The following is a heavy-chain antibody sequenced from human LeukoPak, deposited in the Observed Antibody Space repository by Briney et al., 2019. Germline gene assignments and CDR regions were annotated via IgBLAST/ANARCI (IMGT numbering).Heavy chain of an antibody. CDR2: FDPEDGET. CDR1: GYTLTELS. CDR3: ATERTYYYDSSGYPLVPFDP. J-gene: IGHJ5*02. Sequence: ASVKVSCKVSGYTLTELSMHWVRQAPGKGLEWMGGFDPEDGETIYAQKFQGRVTMTEDTSTDTAYMELSSLRSEGTAVYYCATERTYYYDSSGYPLVPFDPWGQGTLVTVSS. V-gene: IGHV1-24*01. D-gene: IGHD3-22*01.